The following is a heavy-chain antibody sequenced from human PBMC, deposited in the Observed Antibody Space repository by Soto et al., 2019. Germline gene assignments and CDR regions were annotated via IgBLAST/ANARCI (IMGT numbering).Heavy chain of an antibody. CDR2: INHSGST. CDR1: GGSFSGYY. CDR3: ASHGSGWTVY. D-gene: IGHD6-19*01. Sequence: QVQLQQWGAGLLKPSETLSLTCAVYGGSFSGYYWSWIRQPPGKGLEWIGEINHSGSTNYNPSLTSRVTISVDTSKNQFSLKLSSVTAADTAVYSCASHGSGWTVYWGQGTLVTVSS. V-gene: IGHV4-34*01. J-gene: IGHJ4*02.